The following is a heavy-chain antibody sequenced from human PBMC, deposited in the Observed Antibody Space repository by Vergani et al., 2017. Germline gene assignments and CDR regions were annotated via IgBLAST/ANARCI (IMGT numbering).Heavy chain of an antibody. CDR3: ARDVLGGYYDTRGVDY. Sequence: QVQLVESGGGVVQPGRSLRLSCAASGFTFSTYGMPWVRKAPGKGLEWVAVIGYVGSNKYFADSVKGRFTISRDNSKNTLYLQMNSLRAEDTAVYYCARDVLGGYYDTRGVDYWGQGTLVTVSS. CDR2: IGYVGSNK. V-gene: IGHV3-33*01. CDR1: GFTFSTYG. D-gene: IGHD3-22*01. J-gene: IGHJ4*02.